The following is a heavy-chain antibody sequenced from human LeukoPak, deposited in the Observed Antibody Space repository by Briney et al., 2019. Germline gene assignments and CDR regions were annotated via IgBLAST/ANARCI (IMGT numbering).Heavy chain of an antibody. D-gene: IGHD3-3*01. J-gene: IGHJ3*02. V-gene: IGHV4-4*07. CDR1: GGCISNYY. Sequence: PSETLSLTCTVSGGCISNYYWSWIRQPAGKGLEWIGRIFITGSTNYNPSLKSRVTMSIATSKNQFSLRLSSVTTADTAVYYCARAPPVLAHFDIWGQGTMVTVSS. CDR3: ARAPPVLAHFDI. CDR2: IFITGST.